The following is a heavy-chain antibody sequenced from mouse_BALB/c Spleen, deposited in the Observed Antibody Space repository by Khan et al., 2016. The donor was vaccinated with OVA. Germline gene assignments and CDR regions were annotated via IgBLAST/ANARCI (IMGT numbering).Heavy chain of an antibody. V-gene: IGHV2-6-1*01. J-gene: IGHJ4*01. CDR1: GFSLTNYG. Sequence: VQLKESGPGLVAPSQSLSITCTISGFSLTNYGVHWVRQPPGKGLEWLVVIWSDGSTTYNSALKSRLSISKDNSKSQVFLKRNSLQTDDTAMYYCARQPYYHYYIMDYWGQGTSVTVSS. CDR2: IWSDGST. D-gene: IGHD2-10*01. CDR3: ARQPYYHYYIMDY.